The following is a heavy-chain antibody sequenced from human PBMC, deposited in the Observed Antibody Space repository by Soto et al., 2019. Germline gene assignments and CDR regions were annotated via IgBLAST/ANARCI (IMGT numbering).Heavy chain of an antibody. J-gene: IGHJ4*02. CDR1: GASISGGGNS. D-gene: IGHD3-16*01. V-gene: IGHV4-30-2*01. CDR3: ARTDAYTSQGDYFDS. Sequence: SETLSLTCAVSGASISGGGNSWNWIRQPPGKGLEWIGYVHHTGSTYYTPSLKSRVTISLDRSKNQFSLKLTSVTAADTAVYYCARTDAYTSQGDYFDSWGQGALVTVSS. CDR2: VHHTGST.